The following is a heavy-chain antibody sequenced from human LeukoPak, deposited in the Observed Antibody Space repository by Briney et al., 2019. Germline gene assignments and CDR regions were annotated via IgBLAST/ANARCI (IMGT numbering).Heavy chain of an antibody. V-gene: IGHV3-15*01. CDR3: TTVERGSSSFVLH. J-gene: IGHJ4*02. CDR1: GFTFSNAW. Sequence: PGGSLRLSCAASGFTFSNAWMSWVRQAPGKGLEWVGRIKSKADGGTTGYAAPVKDRFTISGDDSRNTLYLQMNSLKTEDTAVYYCTTVERGSSSFVLHWGQGTLVTVSS. D-gene: IGHD6-6*01. CDR2: IKSKADGGTT.